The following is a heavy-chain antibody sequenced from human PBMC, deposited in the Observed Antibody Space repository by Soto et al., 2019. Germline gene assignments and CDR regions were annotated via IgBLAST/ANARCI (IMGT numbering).Heavy chain of an antibody. CDR2: ISGSGGST. CDR3: ANGITCFAEFAY. V-gene: IGHV3-23*01. CDR1: GFTFSSYA. J-gene: IGHJ4*02. D-gene: IGHD3-16*01. Sequence: EVQLLESGGGLVQPGGSLRLSCAASGFTFSSYAMSWVRQAPGKGLAWVSAISGSGGSTYYADSVKGRFTISSDNSTNTLYLQMNSLRAQATAVYYCANGITCFAEFAYWAQATLVTVSS.